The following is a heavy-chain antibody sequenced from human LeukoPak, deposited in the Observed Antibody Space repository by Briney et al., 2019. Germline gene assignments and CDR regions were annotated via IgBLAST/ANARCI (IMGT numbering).Heavy chain of an antibody. CDR3: AGDVEGYCSSTSCQYTGLDY. J-gene: IGHJ4*02. CDR2: IWYDGSNK. CDR1: GFTFSSYG. D-gene: IGHD2-2*01. Sequence: GGSLRLSCAASGFTFSSYGMHWVRQAPGKGLEWVAVIWYDGSNKYYADSMKGRFTISRDNAKNSLYLQMNSLRAEDAAVYYCAGDVEGYCSSTSCQYTGLDYWGQGTLVTVSS. V-gene: IGHV3-33*01.